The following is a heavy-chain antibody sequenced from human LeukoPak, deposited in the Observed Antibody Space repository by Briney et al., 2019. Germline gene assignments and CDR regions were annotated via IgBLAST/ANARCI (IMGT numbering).Heavy chain of an antibody. Sequence: PGRSLRLSCAASGFTFSSYAMHWVRQAPGKGLEWVAVISYDGSNKYYADSVKGRFTISRDNSKNTPYLQMNSLRAEDTAVYYCARAREGSSWSLFDYWGQGTLVTVSS. CDR1: GFTFSSYA. J-gene: IGHJ4*02. D-gene: IGHD6-13*01. CDR2: ISYDGSNK. V-gene: IGHV3-30-3*01. CDR3: ARAREGSSWSLFDY.